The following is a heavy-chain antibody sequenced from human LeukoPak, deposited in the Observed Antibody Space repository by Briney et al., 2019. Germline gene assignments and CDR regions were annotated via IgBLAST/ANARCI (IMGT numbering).Heavy chain of an antibody. D-gene: IGHD1-7*01. CDR3: AKDGKTRNWNYFQAKPVY. J-gene: IGHJ4*02. CDR2: ISGSGHNT. CDR1: GFTFSRNG. Sequence: GTLRLSCAASGFTFSRNGMTWVRQAPGKGLEWVSAISGSGHNTYYADSVKGRFSISRDISKNTLYLQMNSLRAEDTAIYYCAKDGKTRNWNYFQAKPVYWGQGTLVTVSS. V-gene: IGHV3-23*01.